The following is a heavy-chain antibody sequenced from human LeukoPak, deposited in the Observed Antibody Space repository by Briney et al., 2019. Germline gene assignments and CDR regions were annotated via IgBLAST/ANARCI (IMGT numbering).Heavy chain of an antibody. J-gene: IGHJ4*02. CDR2: ISGSGGST. CDR3: AKGDRDRSVDY. Sequence: GGSLRLSCAASGFTFSSYTMSWVRQAPGKGLEWVSAISGSGGSTYYADSVKGRFTISRDNSKNALYLQMNSLRAEDTAVYYCAKGDRDRSVDYWGQGTLVTVSS. V-gene: IGHV3-23*01. CDR1: GFTFSSYT. D-gene: IGHD3-10*01.